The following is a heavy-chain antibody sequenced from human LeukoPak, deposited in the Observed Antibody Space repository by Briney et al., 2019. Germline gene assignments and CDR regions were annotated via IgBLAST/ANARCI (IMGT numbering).Heavy chain of an antibody. J-gene: IGHJ4*02. D-gene: IGHD5-18*01. CDR2: IYYSGST. CDR3: ARHMGLGYSYGYPYFDY. V-gene: IGHV4-59*08. Sequence: SETLSLTCTVSGGSITNYYWSWTRQAPGKGLEWIGYIYYSGSTNYNPSLKSRVTISVDTSKNQFSLKLSSVTAADTAVYYCARHMGLGYSYGYPYFDYWGQGTLVTVSS. CDR1: GGSITNYY.